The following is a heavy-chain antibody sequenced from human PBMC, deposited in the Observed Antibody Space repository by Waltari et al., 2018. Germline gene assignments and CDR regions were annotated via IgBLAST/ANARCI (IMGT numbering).Heavy chain of an antibody. CDR3: ARDRMVRGVAGSHPHYFDY. Sequence: QVQLVQSGAEVKKPGSSVKVSCKASGGTFSSYAISWVRPAPGQGLEWMGGIIPIFGTANYAQKFQGRVTITADKSTSTAYMELSSLRSEDTAVYYCARDRMVRGVAGSHPHYFDYWGQGTLVTVSS. D-gene: IGHD3-10*01. CDR2: IIPIFGTA. J-gene: IGHJ4*02. CDR1: GGTFSSYA. V-gene: IGHV1-69*14.